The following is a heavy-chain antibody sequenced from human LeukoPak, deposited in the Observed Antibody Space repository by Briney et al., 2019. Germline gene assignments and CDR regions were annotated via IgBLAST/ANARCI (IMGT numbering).Heavy chain of an antibody. CDR2: IYYSGST. V-gene: IGHV4-39*07. J-gene: IGHJ4*02. Sequence: SETLSLTCTVSGGSISSSSYYWGWIRQPPGKGLEWIGSIYYSGSTYYNPSLKSRVTISVDTSKNQFSLNLTSVTAADTAVYYCASRAAFCGDDCFRFDYWGQGTLVTVSS. D-gene: IGHD2-21*02. CDR1: GGSISSSSYY. CDR3: ASRAAFCGDDCFRFDY.